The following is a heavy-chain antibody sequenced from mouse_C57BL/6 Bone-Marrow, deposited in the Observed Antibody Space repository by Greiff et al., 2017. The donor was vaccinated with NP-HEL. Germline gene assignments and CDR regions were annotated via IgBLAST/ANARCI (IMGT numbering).Heavy chain of an antibody. J-gene: IGHJ1*03. D-gene: IGHD2-2*01. V-gene: IGHV1-55*01. CDR2: IYPGSGST. Sequence: VQLQQSGAELVKPGASVKMSCKASGYTFTSYWITWVKQRPGQGLEWIGDIYPGSGSTNYNEKFKSKATLTVDTSSSTAYMQLSSLTSEDSAVYYCASGGDYGYDGDWYFDVWGTGTTVTVSS. CDR3: ASGGDYGYDGDWYFDV. CDR1: GYTFTSYW.